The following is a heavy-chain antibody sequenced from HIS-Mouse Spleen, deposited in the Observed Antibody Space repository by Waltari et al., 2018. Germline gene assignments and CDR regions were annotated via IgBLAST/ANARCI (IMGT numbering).Heavy chain of an antibody. CDR1: GGSISSSSYY. Sequence: QLQLQESGPGLVKPSETLSLTCTVSGGSISSSSYYWGWIRQPPGKGLEWIGSSNYSGSTYSNPSLKSRVTISVDTSKNQCSLKLSSVTAADTAVYYCAREIPYSSSWYDWYFDLWGRGTLVTVSS. CDR3: AREIPYSSSWYDWYFDL. J-gene: IGHJ2*01. D-gene: IGHD6-13*01. CDR2: SNYSGST. V-gene: IGHV4-39*07.